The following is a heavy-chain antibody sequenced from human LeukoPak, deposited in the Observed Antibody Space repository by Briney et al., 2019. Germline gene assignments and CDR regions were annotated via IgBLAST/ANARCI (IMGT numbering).Heavy chain of an antibody. J-gene: IGHJ6*03. Sequence: SETLSLTCAVYGGSFSGYYWSWIRQPPGKGLEWIGEINHSGSTNYNPSLKSRVTISVDTSKNQFSLKLSSVTAADTAVYYCARGDTAMARYYYYYYMDVWGKGTTVTVSS. V-gene: IGHV4-34*01. CDR2: INHSGST. CDR1: GGSFSGYY. CDR3: ARGDTAMARYYYYYYMDV. D-gene: IGHD5-18*01.